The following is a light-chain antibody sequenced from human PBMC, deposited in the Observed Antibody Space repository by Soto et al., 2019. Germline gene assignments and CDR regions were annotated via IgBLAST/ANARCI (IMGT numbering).Light chain of an antibody. J-gene: IGKJ4*01. CDR2: DAS. Sequence: EIVLTQSPATLSLSPGERATLSCRASESVSSYVGWYQQKPGQAPRLLIYDASNRATGIPARFSGSGSGTDFTLTISSLEPEDFAVYYCQQRVSRPLTFGGGTNVEIK. CDR1: ESVSSY. V-gene: IGKV3-11*01. CDR3: QQRVSRPLT.